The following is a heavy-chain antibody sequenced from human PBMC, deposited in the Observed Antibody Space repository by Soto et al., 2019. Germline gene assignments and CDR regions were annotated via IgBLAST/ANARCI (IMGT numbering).Heavy chain of an antibody. V-gene: IGHV4-59*08. J-gene: IGHJ3*02. Sequence: SEFLSPTYIYSGRPISTCSWSRIRPPPGNGLYWIGYIYYSGSTNYNPSLKSRVTISVDTSKNQFSLKLSSVTAADTAVYYCARGTIVVVPAAMFVSAFDIWGQGTMVT. D-gene: IGHD2-2*01. CDR2: IYYSGST. CDR1: GRPISTCS. CDR3: ARGTIVVVPAAMFVSAFDI.